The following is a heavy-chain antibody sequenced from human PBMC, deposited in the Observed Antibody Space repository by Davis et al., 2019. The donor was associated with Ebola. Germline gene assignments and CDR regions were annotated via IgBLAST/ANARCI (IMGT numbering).Heavy chain of an antibody. CDR3: ATSYFTVTTLY. V-gene: IGHV3-30-3*01. CDR2: ISYDGSNK. Sequence: GESLKISCAASGFTFSSYAMHWVRQAPGKGLEWVAVISYDGSNKYYADSVKGRFTISRDNSKNTLYLQMNSLSAEDSGVYYCATSYFTVTTLYWGQGTLVTVSS. D-gene: IGHD4-17*01. J-gene: IGHJ4*02. CDR1: GFTFSSYA.